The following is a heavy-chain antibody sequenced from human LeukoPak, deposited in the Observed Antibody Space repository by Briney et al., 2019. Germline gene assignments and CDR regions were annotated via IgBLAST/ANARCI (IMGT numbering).Heavy chain of an antibody. CDR3: AKDPPTTGTTFDN. D-gene: IGHD1-1*01. CDR2: IGGGGVDT. CDR1: GFTFSNYA. Sequence: PGGSLRPSCAASGFTFSNYAMSWVRQAPGKGLEWVSSIGGGGVDTYYADSVKGRFTISRDNSKNTLYLQMNSLRVEDTAVYYCAKDPPTTGTTFDNWGRGTLVTVSS. V-gene: IGHV3-23*01. J-gene: IGHJ4*02.